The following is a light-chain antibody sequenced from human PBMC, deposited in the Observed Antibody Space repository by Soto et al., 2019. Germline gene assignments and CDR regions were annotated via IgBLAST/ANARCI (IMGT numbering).Light chain of an antibody. CDR2: EVS. Sequence: QSAPIQPASVSGSPGQSVTISCTGTSSDVAIYNLVSWYQQYPGKAPKLILYEVSKWPSGISHRFSGSKSGNTASLTISGLQAEDEADYYCCAYAVSRTWVFGGGTKLTVL. J-gene: IGLJ3*02. V-gene: IGLV2-23*02. CDR3: CAYAVSRTWV. CDR1: SSDVAIYNL.